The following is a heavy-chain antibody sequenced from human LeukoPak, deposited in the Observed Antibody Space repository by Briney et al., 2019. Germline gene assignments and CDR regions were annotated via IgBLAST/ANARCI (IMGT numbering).Heavy chain of an antibody. CDR3: ARDVATKYTVDS. Sequence: GTSLKLSCAASGFNFNTYAMYWVRQAPGKGLEWVAYTSYDGSRNYYAESVRGRFTVSRDNSKNTLFLQVSSLWIEDTAVYYCARDVATKYTVDSWGQGALVTVSS. D-gene: IGHD5-24*01. CDR1: GFNFNTYA. V-gene: IGHV3-30-3*01. J-gene: IGHJ4*02. CDR2: TSYDGSRN.